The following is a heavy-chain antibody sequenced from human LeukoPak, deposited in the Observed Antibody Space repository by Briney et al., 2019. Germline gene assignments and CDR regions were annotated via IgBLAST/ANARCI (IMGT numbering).Heavy chain of an antibody. CDR2: IYYSGST. CDR1: GGSVSSGSYY. Sequence: SETLSLTCTVSGGSVSSGSYYWSWIRQPPGKGLEWIGYIYYSGSTNYNPSLKSRVTISVDTSKNQFSLKLSSVTAADTAVYYRARVGASSGSDPIGHWGQGTLVTVSS. J-gene: IGHJ4*02. CDR3: ARVGASSGSDPIGH. V-gene: IGHV4-61*01. D-gene: IGHD1-26*01.